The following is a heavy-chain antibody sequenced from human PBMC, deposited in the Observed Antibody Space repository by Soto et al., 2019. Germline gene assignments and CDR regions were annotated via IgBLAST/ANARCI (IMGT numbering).Heavy chain of an antibody. V-gene: IGHV1-3*01. CDR2: INAGNGNT. D-gene: IGHD1-26*01. CDR3: ARVVGATDLNWFDP. Sequence: ASVKVSCKASGYTFTSYAMHWVRQGPGQRLEWMGWINAGNGNTKYSQKFQGRVTITRDTSASTAYMELSSLRSEDTAVYYCARVVGATDLNWFDPWGQGTLVTVSS. J-gene: IGHJ5*02. CDR1: GYTFTSYA.